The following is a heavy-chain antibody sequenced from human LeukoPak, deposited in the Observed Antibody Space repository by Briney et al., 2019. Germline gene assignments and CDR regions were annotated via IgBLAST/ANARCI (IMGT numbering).Heavy chain of an antibody. CDR1: GYGFSTYW. CDR3: ARGLATIDY. J-gene: IGHJ4*02. Sequence: GESLKISFKGSGYGFSTYWIGWVRPMPGKGLEWMGIVYPGDSDTRYSPSFQGQVSFSADKSSSTAYLQWSSLKASDSAMYYCARGLATIDYWGQGTLVTVSS. V-gene: IGHV5-51*01. D-gene: IGHD5-12*01. CDR2: VYPGDSDT.